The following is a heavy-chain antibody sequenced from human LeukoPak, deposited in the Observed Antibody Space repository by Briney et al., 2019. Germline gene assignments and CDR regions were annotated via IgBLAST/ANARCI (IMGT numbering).Heavy chain of an antibody. V-gene: IGHV3-30*02. CDR3: AKAYTAVAGTVDY. J-gene: IGHJ4*02. CDR1: GFTSSSYG. D-gene: IGHD6-19*01. CDR2: IRYDGSNK. Sequence: GGSLRLSCAASGFTSSSYGMHWVRQAPGKGLEWVAFIRYDGSNKYYADSVKGRFTISRDNSKNTLYLQMNSLRAEDTAVYYCAKAYTAVAGTVDYWGQGTLVTVSS.